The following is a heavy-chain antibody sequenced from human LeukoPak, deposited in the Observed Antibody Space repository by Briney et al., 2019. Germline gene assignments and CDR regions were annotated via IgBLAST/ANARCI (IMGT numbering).Heavy chain of an antibody. V-gene: IGHV4-39*01. CDR1: GDSISSSSYY. D-gene: IGHD3-10*01. CDR3: ARNQITLFRGVISDY. J-gene: IGHJ4*02. CDR2: IYSSGTT. Sequence: SETLSLTCTVSGDSISSSSYYWGWIRQPPGKGLEWIGNIYSSGTTYYNPSLKSRVTISVDTSKIQFSLKLRSVTAADTAVYYCARNQITLFRGVISDYWGQGTLVTVPS.